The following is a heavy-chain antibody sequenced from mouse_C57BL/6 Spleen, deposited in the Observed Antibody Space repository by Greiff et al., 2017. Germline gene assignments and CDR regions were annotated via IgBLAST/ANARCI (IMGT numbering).Heavy chain of an antibody. CDR2: IWGDGST. D-gene: IGHD1-1*01. Sequence: QVQLKESGPGLVAPSQSLSITCTVSGFSLTSYGVSWVRQPPGKGLEWLGVIWGDGSTNYHSALISRLSISKDNSKSQVFLKLSSLQTDDTATYYCASGSSPYYAMDYWGQGTSVTVSS. CDR3: ASGSSPYYAMDY. V-gene: IGHV2-3*01. J-gene: IGHJ4*01. CDR1: GFSLTSYG.